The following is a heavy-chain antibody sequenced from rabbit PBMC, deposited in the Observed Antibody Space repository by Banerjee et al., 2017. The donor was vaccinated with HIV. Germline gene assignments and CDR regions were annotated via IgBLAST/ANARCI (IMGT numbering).Heavy chain of an antibody. CDR1: GIDFSSYYY. D-gene: IGHD4-1*01. CDR3: ARDLAGVIGWNLNL. V-gene: IGHV1S45*01. CDR2: IYTGDGNT. J-gene: IGHJ4*01. Sequence: QEQLEESGGGLVQPEGTLTLTCKASGIDFSSYYYMCWVRQAPGKGLEWIGCIYTGDGNTYYASWVNGRFTISRTSTTTVALQMTSLTAADTATYFCARDLAGVIGWNLNLWGQGTLVTVS.